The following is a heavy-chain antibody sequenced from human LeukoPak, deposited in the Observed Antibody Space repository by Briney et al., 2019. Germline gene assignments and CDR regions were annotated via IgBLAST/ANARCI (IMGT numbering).Heavy chain of an antibody. V-gene: IGHV4-59*01. CDR3: ARSVAAAAWFDP. Sequence: PSETLSLTCTVSGGSISSYYWSWLRQPPGKGLEWIGYIYYSGSTNYNPSLTSRVTISVDPSKNQFSLKLSSVTAADTAVYYCARSVAAAAWFDPWGQGTLVTVSS. CDR1: GGSISSYY. J-gene: IGHJ5*02. CDR2: IYYSGST. D-gene: IGHD6-13*01.